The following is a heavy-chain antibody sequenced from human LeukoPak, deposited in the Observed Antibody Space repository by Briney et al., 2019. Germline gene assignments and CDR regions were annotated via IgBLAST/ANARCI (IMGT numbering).Heavy chain of an antibody. J-gene: IGHJ4*02. CDR3: ARTPEEGYLFDY. CDR1: GGSISSYY. CDR2: IYYSGST. Sequence: SETLSLTCTVSGGSISSYYWSWIRQPPGKGLEWIGYIYYSGSTNYNPSLKSRVTISVDTSKNQFSLKLSSVTAADTAVYYCARTPEEGYLFDYWGQGTLVTVSS. V-gene: IGHV4-59*08. D-gene: IGHD1-1*01.